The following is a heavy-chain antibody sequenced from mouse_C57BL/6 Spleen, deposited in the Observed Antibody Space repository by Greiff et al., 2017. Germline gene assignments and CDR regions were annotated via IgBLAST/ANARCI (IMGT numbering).Heavy chain of an antibody. CDR1: GYTFTSYG. Sequence: QVQLQQSGAELARPGASVKLSCKASGYTFTSYGISWVKQRTGQGLEWIGEIYPRSGNTYYNEKFKGKATLTADKSSSTAYLELRSLTSEDSSVYYCATARATLYYFDYWGQGTTLTVSS. V-gene: IGHV1-81*01. J-gene: IGHJ2*01. CDR2: IYPRSGNT. D-gene: IGHD3-2*01. CDR3: ATARATLYYFDY.